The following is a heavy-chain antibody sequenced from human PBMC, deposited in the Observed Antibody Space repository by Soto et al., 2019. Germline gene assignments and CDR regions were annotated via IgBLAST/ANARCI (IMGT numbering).Heavy chain of an antibody. V-gene: IGHV4-4*07. CDR2: IYATGTT. CDR3: VRDGTKTLRDWFDP. Sequence: SETLSLTCTVSGASISGFYWSWIRKSAGKGLEWIGRIYATGTTDYNPSLKSRVMMSVDTSKKQFSLKLRSVTAADTAVYYCVRDGTKTLRDWFDPWGQGISVTVTS. CDR1: GASISGFY. D-gene: IGHD1-1*01. J-gene: IGHJ5*02.